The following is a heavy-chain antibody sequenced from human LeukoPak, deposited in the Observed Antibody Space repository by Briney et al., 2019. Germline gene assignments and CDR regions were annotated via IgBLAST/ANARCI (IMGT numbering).Heavy chain of an antibody. CDR3: ARGTGARYYSSSWYGSGWFDP. V-gene: IGHV1-2*02. J-gene: IGHJ5*02. Sequence: ASVKVSCKASGYTFTGYYMHWVLQAPGQGLEWMGWINPNSGGTDYAQKFQGRVTMTRDTSISTAYMELSRLRSDDTAVYYCARGTGARYYSSSWYGSGWFDPWGQGTLVTVSS. D-gene: IGHD6-13*01. CDR1: GYTFTGYY. CDR2: INPNSGGT.